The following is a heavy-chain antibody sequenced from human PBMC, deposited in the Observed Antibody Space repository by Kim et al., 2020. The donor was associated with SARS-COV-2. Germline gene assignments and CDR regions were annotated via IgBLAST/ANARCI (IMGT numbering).Heavy chain of an antibody. CDR3: AKSMGPEAGPNYFDY. V-gene: IGHV3-23*01. J-gene: IGHJ4*02. Sequence: GGSLRLSCAASGFTFSSYAMSRVRQAPGKGLEWVSAISGSGGSTYYADSVKGRFTISRDNSKNTLYLQMNSLRAEDTAVYYCAKSMGPEAGPNYFDYWGQGTLVTVSS. D-gene: IGHD2-8*01. CDR1: GFTFSSYA. CDR2: ISGSGGST.